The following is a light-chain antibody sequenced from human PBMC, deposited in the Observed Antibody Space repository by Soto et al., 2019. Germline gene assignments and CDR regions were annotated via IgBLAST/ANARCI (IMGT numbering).Light chain of an antibody. CDR2: GAS. CDR1: QSVSSN. V-gene: IGKV3-15*01. CDR3: QQYNNWPIT. Sequence: EIMMTQSPATLSVSPGERATLSCRASQSVSSNLAWYQQKPGQPPRLLIYGASTRATGIPARFSGSGSGTEFTLTISSLLSEDFATYYCQQYNNWPITFGGGTKVEIK. J-gene: IGKJ4*01.